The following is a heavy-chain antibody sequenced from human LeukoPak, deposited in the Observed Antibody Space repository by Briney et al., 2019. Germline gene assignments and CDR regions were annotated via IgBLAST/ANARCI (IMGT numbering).Heavy chain of an antibody. V-gene: IGHV5-51*01. CDR1: GYNFTSYW. Sequence: GESLQISCKGSGYNFTSYWIGWARPMPGKGLEWMGIIYPGDSDTRYSPSFQGQVTISADKSISTAYLQWSSLKASDTAMYYCARQRYYYGSGSYYMDAFDIWGQGTMVTVSS. CDR3: ARQRYYYGSGSYYMDAFDI. D-gene: IGHD3-10*01. CDR2: IYPGDSDT. J-gene: IGHJ3*02.